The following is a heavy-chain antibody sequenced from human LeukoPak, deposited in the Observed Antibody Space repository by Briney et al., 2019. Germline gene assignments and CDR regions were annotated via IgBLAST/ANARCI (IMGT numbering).Heavy chain of an antibody. J-gene: IGHJ5*02. Sequence: SETLSLTCAVYGGSFSGYYWSWIRQPPAKGREGIGEINHSGSTNYNPSLKSRVTISLDPSKNQFSLKLSAETAADTAVYYCAPRGYYDSSPWGKGTLVTVS. CDR2: INHSGST. V-gene: IGHV4-34*01. CDR3: APRGYYDSSP. CDR1: GGSFSGYY. D-gene: IGHD3-22*01.